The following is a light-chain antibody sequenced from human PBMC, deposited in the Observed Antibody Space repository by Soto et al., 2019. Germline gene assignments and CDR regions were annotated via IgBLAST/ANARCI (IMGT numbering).Light chain of an antibody. CDR1: EDISYF. J-gene: IGKJ1*01. Sequence: IQITQSPSSLSASVGDRVTITCQASEDISYFLNWYQQKPGRAPKVLIYDASNLKTGVPSRFSGSGSGTDFTLTISSLQPEDIATYYCQQYNNLPVFGQGTKV. V-gene: IGKV1-33*01. CDR2: DAS. CDR3: QQYNNLPV.